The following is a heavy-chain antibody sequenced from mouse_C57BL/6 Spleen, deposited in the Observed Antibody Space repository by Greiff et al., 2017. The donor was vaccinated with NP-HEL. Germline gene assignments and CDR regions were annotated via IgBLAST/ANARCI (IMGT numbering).Heavy chain of an antibody. D-gene: IGHD1-1*01. V-gene: IGHV5-17*01. CDR2: ISSGSSTI. CDR1: GFTFSDYG. J-gene: IGHJ2*01. CDR3: ATLNYYGSRRDY. Sequence: EVQLVASGGGLVKPGGSLKLSCAASGFTFSDYGMHWVRQAPEKGLEWVAYISSGSSTIYYADTVKGRFTISRDNAKNTLFLQMTSLRSEDTAMYYCATLNYYGSRRDYWGQGTTLTVSS.